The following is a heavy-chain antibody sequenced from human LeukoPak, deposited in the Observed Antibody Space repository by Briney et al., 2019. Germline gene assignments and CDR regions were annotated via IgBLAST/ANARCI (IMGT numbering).Heavy chain of an antibody. Sequence: GGSLRLSCAASGFTFDDYTMHWVRQAPGKGLEWVSLISWDGGSTYYADSVKGRFTISRDNSKNSLYLQMNSLRTEDTALYYCAKGAGIVVVPAANSIGYFDLWGRGTLVTVSS. V-gene: IGHV3-43*01. D-gene: IGHD2-2*01. CDR3: AKGAGIVVVPAANSIGYFDL. CDR1: GFTFDDYT. CDR2: ISWDGGST. J-gene: IGHJ2*01.